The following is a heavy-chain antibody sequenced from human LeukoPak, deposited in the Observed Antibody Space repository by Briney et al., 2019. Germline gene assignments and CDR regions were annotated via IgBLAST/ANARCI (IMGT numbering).Heavy chain of an antibody. Sequence: GGSLRLSCAASGFTFSSYWMNWVRQAPGKGLEWVASINQDGSEKYYLDSVKGRFTISRDNATNSLYLQMNSLRDEDTAVYSCARDGVRDGLYFDRWGQGTLVTVSS. J-gene: IGHJ4*02. CDR1: GFTFSSYW. D-gene: IGHD5-24*01. V-gene: IGHV3-7*01. CDR3: ARDGVRDGLYFDR. CDR2: INQDGSEK.